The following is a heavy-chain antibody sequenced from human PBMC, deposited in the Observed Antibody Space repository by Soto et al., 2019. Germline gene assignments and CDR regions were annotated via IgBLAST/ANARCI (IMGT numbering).Heavy chain of an antibody. CDR3: ATDPVAVSGSFLDS. D-gene: IGHD6-19*01. Sequence: PGGSLRLSCAASGFTFSSYAMSWVRQAPGKGLEWVSAISGSGGSTYYADSVKGRFTISRDNSKNTLYLQMDSLRVDDSAVYFCATDPVAVSGSFLDSWGQGTLGT. V-gene: IGHV3-23*01. J-gene: IGHJ4*02. CDR1: GFTFSSYA. CDR2: ISGSGGST.